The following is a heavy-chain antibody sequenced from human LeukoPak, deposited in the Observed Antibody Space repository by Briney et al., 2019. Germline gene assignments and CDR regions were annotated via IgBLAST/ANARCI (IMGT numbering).Heavy chain of an antibody. J-gene: IGHJ4*02. D-gene: IGHD5-18*01. CDR2: IDTSGST. CDR1: GDSISPYY. CDR3: ARGRYSYGWVDY. Sequence: SETLSLTCTVSGDSISPYYWSWIRQPAGKGLEWIGHIDTSGSTNYNPSLKSRVTMSVDTSKNQLSLKLSSVTAADTAVYYCARGRYSYGWVDYWGQGILVTVSS. V-gene: IGHV4-4*07.